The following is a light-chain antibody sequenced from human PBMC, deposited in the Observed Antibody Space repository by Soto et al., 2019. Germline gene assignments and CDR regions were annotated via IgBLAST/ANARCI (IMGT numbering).Light chain of an antibody. J-gene: IGLJ1*01. Sequence: QSVLTQPPSVSGSPGQSVTISCTGTSTDFVSYKRVSWYQQPPGTAPKLIIYEASNRPSGVPDHFAGSKSGNTASLTISGLQAADEADYYWSLYTSENTYVFGTGTKVTVL. CDR3: SLYTSENTYV. CDR2: EAS. CDR1: STDFVSYKR. V-gene: IGLV2-18*01.